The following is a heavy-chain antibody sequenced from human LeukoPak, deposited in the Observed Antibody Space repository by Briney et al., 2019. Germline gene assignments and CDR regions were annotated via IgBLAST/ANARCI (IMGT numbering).Heavy chain of an antibody. Sequence: GASVKVSCKASGYTFTNYAMHWVRQAPGQRLEWMGWINTGHGNTKYSQEFQGRVTMTRDTSISTAYMELSRLRSDDTAVYYCARAPPRRYYMDVWGKGTTVTVSS. CDR3: ARAPPRRYYMDV. J-gene: IGHJ6*03. CDR2: INTGHGNT. V-gene: IGHV1-3*04. CDR1: GYTFTNYA.